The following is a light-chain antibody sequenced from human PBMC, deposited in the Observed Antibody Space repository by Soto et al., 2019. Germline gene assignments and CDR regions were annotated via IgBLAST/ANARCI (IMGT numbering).Light chain of an antibody. CDR3: QQYDTSPIT. Sequence: EIVLTQSPGTLSLSPGERATLSCRASQSVSSSHFACYQQKPGQAPRLLIYGESSRATAIPDRFSGSGSGTDFTLTISRLEPEDVAVYYCQQYDTSPITCGGGTKVDI. V-gene: IGKV3-20*01. CDR2: GES. CDR1: QSVSSSH. J-gene: IGKJ4*01.